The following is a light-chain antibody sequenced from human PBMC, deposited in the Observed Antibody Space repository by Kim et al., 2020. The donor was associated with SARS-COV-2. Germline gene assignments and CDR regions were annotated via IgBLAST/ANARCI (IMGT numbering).Light chain of an antibody. CDR3: LQHGSYPRT. V-gene: IGKV1-17*03. CDR1: QDVGIY. CDR2: AAS. Sequence: DIQMTQSPSAMSASVGDRVTITCRASQDVGIYLAWFQQQPGKVPKRLIYAASSLQFGAPSRFSGSGSGTEFTLTISGLQPEDFATYYCLQHGSYPRTFGQGTKVDIK. J-gene: IGKJ1*01.